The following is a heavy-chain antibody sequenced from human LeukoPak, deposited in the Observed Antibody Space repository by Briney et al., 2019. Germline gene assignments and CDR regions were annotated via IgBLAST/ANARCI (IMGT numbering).Heavy chain of an antibody. CDR3: VKDPRYSSSWYGSYFDY. D-gene: IGHD6-13*01. V-gene: IGHV3-23*01. CDR1: GFTFSSYA. CDR2: ISGSGGST. Sequence: GGSLRLSCAASGFTFSSYAMSWVRQAPGKGLEWVSAISGSGGSTYYADSVKGRFTISRDNSKNTLYLQMSSLRAEDTAVYYCVKDPRYSSSWYGSYFDYWGQGTLVTVSS. J-gene: IGHJ4*02.